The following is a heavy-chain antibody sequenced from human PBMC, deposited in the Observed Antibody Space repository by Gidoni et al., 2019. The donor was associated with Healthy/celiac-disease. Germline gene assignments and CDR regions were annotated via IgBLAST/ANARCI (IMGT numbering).Heavy chain of an antibody. V-gene: IGHV1-69*01. J-gene: IGHJ4*02. CDR1: GGTFSSYA. CDR2: IIPIFGTA. CDR3: ARESGIAAAGTGNYYFDY. Sequence: QVQLVQSGAEVQKPGSSVKVSCKASGGTFSSYAISWVRQAPGQGLEWMGGIIPIFGTANYAQKFQGRVTITADESTSTAYMELSSLRSEDTAVYYCARESGIAAAGTGNYYFDYWGQGTLVTVSS. D-gene: IGHD6-13*01.